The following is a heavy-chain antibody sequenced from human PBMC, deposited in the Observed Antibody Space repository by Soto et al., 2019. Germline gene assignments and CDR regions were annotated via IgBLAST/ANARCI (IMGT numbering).Heavy chain of an antibody. CDR2: ISGYNGNT. V-gene: IGHV1-18*01. Sequence: EASVKVSCKASGYTFTSYYISWVRQAPGQGLEWMGWISGYNGNTNYAQNFQGRVTMTRDTFTSTFYMELSRLRFEDTAVYYCATLGAGGAVAWGQGTLVTVSS. J-gene: IGHJ5*02. CDR3: ATLGAGGAVA. D-gene: IGHD6-19*01. CDR1: GYTFTSYY.